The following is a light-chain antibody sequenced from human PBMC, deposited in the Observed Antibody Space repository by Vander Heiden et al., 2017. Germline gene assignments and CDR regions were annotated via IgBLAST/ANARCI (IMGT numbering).Light chain of an antibody. CDR2: LNSDGSH. V-gene: IGLV4-69*01. Sequence: SSGHSSYAIAWHQQQPEKGPRYLMKLNSDGSHSKGDGIPDRFSGSGSGAARYLTISSLQAEDDYYYYSQTWSTGIWVFGGGTKLTVL. CDR3: QTWSTGIWV. CDR1: SGHSSYA. J-gene: IGLJ3*02.